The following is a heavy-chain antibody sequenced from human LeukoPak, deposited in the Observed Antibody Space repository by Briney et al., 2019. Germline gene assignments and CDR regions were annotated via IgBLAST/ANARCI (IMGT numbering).Heavy chain of an antibody. CDR1: GGSISSSSCY. CDR2: IYYSGST. J-gene: IGHJ6*03. V-gene: IGHV4-39*01. CDR3: ARSLIYYYYYMDV. Sequence: PSETLSLTCTVSGGSISSSSCYWGWIRQPPGKGLGWIGSIYYSGSTYYNPSLKSRVTISVDTSKNQFSLKLGSVTAADTAVYYCARSLIYYYYYMDVWGKGTTVTVSS.